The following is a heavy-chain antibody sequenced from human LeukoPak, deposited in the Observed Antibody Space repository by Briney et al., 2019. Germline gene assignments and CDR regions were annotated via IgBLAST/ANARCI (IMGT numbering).Heavy chain of an antibody. Sequence: ASVKVSCKASGYTFTRFYIHWVRQAPGQGLEWMGIIDPSGGSTFYAQKFQGRVTMTRDTSTSTVYMELSSLRSEDTAFYYCARGDIAAAGPEDYWGQGTLVTVSS. V-gene: IGHV1-46*01. CDR3: ARGDIAAAGPEDY. CDR1: GYTFTRFY. CDR2: IDPSGGST. J-gene: IGHJ4*02. D-gene: IGHD6-13*01.